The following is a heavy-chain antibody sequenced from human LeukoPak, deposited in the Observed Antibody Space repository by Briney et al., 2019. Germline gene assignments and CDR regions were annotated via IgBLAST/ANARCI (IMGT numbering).Heavy chain of an antibody. CDR1: GFTFSSYE. D-gene: IGHD6-19*01. Sequence: PGGSLRLSCAASGFTFSSYEMNWVRQAPGKGLEWVSYIISSGSTIYYADSVKGRFTISRDNAKNSLYLQMNSLRAEATAVYYCARTGRVAGSTLDYWGQGTLVTVSS. CDR2: IISSGSTI. J-gene: IGHJ4*02. CDR3: ARTGRVAGSTLDY. V-gene: IGHV3-48*03.